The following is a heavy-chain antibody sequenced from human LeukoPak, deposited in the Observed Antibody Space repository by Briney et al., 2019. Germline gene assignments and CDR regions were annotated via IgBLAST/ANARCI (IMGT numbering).Heavy chain of an antibody. V-gene: IGHV4-59*01. J-gene: IGHJ4*02. CDR2: IYYSGST. Sequence: PSETLSLTCSVSGGSLSSYYWNRIRQPPGKGLEWIGYIYYSGSTNYNPSLKSRVTISVDTSNNQFSLQLSSVTAADTAVYYCARGGPYYYDSSGYFAYWGQGTLVTVSS. CDR1: GGSLSSYY. D-gene: IGHD3-22*01. CDR3: ARGGPYYYDSSGYFAY.